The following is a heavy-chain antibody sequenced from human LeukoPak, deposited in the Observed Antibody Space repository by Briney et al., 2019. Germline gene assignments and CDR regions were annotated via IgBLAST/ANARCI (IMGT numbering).Heavy chain of an antibody. CDR2: IYYSGST. Sequence: SETLSLTCTVSGGSISSYYWSWIRQPPGKGLEWIGYIYYSGSTNYNPSLKRRVTISVDTSKNQFSLKLSSVTAADTAIYYCAKAFGTNGYFQLPIDFWGQGTLVTVSS. CDR1: GGSISSYY. CDR3: AKAFGTNGYFQLPIDF. J-gene: IGHJ4*02. D-gene: IGHD2-8*01. V-gene: IGHV4-59*01.